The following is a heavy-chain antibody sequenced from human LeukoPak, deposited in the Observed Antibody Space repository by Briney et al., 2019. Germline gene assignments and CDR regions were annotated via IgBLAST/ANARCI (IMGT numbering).Heavy chain of an antibody. D-gene: IGHD6-13*01. V-gene: IGHV3-21*01. CDR1: GFTFSSYA. CDR3: ARPHSSSPKLAFDI. Sequence: GGSLRLSCAASGFTFSSYAMSWVRQAPGKGLEWVSSISSSSSYIYYADSVKGRFTISRDNAKNSLYLQMNSLRAEDTAVYYCARPHSSSPKLAFDIWGQGTMVTVSS. J-gene: IGHJ3*02. CDR2: ISSSSSYI.